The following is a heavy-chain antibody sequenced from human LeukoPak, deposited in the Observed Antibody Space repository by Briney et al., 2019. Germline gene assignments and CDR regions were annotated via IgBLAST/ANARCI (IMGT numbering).Heavy chain of an antibody. CDR3: ARSTYSGSWYIFAFDY. Sequence: ASVKVSCKASGGTFSSYAISWVRQAPGQGLEWMGGIIPIFGTANYAQKFQGRVTITADESTSTAYMELSSLRSEDTAVYYCARSTYSGSWYIFAFDYWGQGTLVTVSS. J-gene: IGHJ4*02. V-gene: IGHV1-69*13. CDR1: GGTFSSYA. D-gene: IGHD6-13*01. CDR2: IIPIFGTA.